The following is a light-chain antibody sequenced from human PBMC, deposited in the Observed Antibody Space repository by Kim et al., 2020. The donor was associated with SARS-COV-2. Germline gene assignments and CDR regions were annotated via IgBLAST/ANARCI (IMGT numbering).Light chain of an antibody. Sequence: GQRVTISCSESSSNIGSNAINWYKQLPGTAPKLLIYSSDQRPSGVPDRFSGSKSGTSASLAISELHSEDEADYYCSTWDDSLNGYAFGTGTKVTVL. CDR3: STWDDSLNGYA. CDR1: SSNIGSNA. J-gene: IGLJ1*01. CDR2: SSD. V-gene: IGLV1-44*01.